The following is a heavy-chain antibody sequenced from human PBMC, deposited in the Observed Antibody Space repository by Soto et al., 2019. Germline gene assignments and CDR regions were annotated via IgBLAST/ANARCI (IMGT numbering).Heavy chain of an antibody. Sequence: GSLRLSCAASGFTFSNYAMTWVRQAPGKGLEWVSSISGSGSTNYNPSLKSRVTISVDTSKNQFSLKLSSVTAADTAVYYCARDRGCSGGSCYRPYYYGMDVWGQGTTVTVSS. D-gene: IGHD2-15*01. V-gene: IGHV4-59*01. CDR1: GFTFSNYA. CDR3: ARDRGCSGGSCYRPYYYGMDV. J-gene: IGHJ6*02. CDR2: ISGSGST.